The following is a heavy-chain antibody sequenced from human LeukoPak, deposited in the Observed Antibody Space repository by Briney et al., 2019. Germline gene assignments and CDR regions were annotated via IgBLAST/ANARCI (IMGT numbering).Heavy chain of an antibody. CDR1: GYTFTSYD. CDR3: ARMAPFYGSGSYYSYNWFDP. J-gene: IGHJ5*02. CDR2: MNPNSGNT. V-gene: IGHV1-8*01. Sequence: ASVKVSCKASGYTFTSYDINWVRQATRQGLEWMGWMNPNSGNTGYAQKFQGRVTMTRNTSISTAYMELSSLRSEDTAVYYCARMAPFYGSGSYYSYNWFDPWGQGTLVTVSS. D-gene: IGHD3-10*01.